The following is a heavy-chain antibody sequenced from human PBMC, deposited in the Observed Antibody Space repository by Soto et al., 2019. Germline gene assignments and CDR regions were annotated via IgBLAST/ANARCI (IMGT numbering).Heavy chain of an antibody. CDR1: GGSISSGGYY. J-gene: IGHJ4*02. V-gene: IGHV4-31*03. CDR3: AREEIAAGNFDY. D-gene: IGHD6-13*01. CDR2: IYYSGST. Sequence: SETLSLTCTVSGGSISSGGYYWSWIRQHPGRGLEWIGYIYYSGSTYYNPSLKSRVTISVGTSKNQFSLKLSSVTAADTAVYYCAREEIAAGNFDYWGQGTLVTVSS.